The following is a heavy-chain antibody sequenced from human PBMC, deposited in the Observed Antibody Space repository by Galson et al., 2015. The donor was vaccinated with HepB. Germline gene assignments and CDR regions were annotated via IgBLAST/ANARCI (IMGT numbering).Heavy chain of an antibody. V-gene: IGHV1-58*02. CDR2: IVAGSGNT. CDR1: GFNFTSSA. D-gene: IGHD1-26*01. Sequence: SVKVSCKASGFNFTSSAMQWVRQARGQRLEWIGWIVAGSGNTKDAQKFQERVTITRDMSTRTAYMELSSLRSEDTAVYYCAAGIVGTTTPDFDSWGQGTLVTVSS. J-gene: IGHJ4*02. CDR3: AAGIVGTTTPDFDS.